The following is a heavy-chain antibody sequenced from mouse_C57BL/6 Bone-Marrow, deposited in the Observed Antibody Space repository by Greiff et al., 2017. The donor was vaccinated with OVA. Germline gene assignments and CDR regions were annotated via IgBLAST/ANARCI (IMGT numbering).Heavy chain of an antibody. D-gene: IGHD1-1*01. Sequence: QVQLQQSGAELVRPGTSVKLSCKASGYTFTNYWMHWVKQRPGQGLEWIGVIAPSDSYINYNQKFKGRATLTVDTSDSTAYMHLSSLTSEDSAVYYCAHYGSRLYLHYWGQGTSLTVSS. CDR3: AHYGSRLYLHY. CDR1: GYTFTNYW. J-gene: IGHJ2*02. V-gene: IGHV1-59*01. CDR2: IAPSDSYI.